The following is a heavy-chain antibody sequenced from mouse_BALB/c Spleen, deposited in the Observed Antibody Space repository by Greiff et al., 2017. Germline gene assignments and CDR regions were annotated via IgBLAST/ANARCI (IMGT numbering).Heavy chain of an antibody. CDR3: ARDDGLDY. CDR1: GFTFSDYY. J-gene: IGHJ2*01. D-gene: IGHD2-3*01. V-gene: IGHV5-4*02. Sequence: EVKLMESGGGLVKPGGSLKLSCAASGFTFSDYYMYWVRQTPEKRLEWVATISDGGSYTYYPDSVKGRFTISRDNAKNNLYLQMSSLKSEDTAMYYCARDDGLDYWGQGTTLTVSS. CDR2: ISDGGSYT.